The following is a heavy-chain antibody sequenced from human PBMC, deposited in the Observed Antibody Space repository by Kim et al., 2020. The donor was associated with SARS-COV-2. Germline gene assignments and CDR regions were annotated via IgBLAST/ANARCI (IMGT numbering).Heavy chain of an antibody. V-gene: IGHV1-46*01. D-gene: IGHD6-13*01. J-gene: IGHJ6*02. Sequence: ASVKVSCKASGYTFTTYFMHWVRQAPGQGLEWMGVINPGGGSTSYAQTFQGRFTMSRDTSTSTVYMELSSLRSDDTAVYYCARDRLASSSWYENIGMDVLGQGTTVTVSS. CDR3: ARDRLASSSWYENIGMDV. CDR1: GYTFTTYF. CDR2: INPGGGST.